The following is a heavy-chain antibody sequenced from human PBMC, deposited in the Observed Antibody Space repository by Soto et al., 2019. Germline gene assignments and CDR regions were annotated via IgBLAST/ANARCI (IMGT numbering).Heavy chain of an antibody. Sequence: QVQLVQSGAEVKKPGSSVKVSCKASGGTFSSYTISWVRQAPGQGLEWMGRIIPILGIANYAQKFQGRGTITADKSTRPAYTELSSVRSEDAAVYYCANLYGALHNWFDPWGQGTLVTVSS. J-gene: IGHJ5*02. CDR2: IIPILGIA. CDR3: ANLYGALHNWFDP. V-gene: IGHV1-69*02. CDR1: GGTFSSYT. D-gene: IGHD4-17*01.